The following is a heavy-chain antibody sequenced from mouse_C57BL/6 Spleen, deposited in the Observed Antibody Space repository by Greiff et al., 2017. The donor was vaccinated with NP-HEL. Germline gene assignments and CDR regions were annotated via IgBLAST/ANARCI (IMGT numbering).Heavy chain of an antibody. J-gene: IGHJ2*01. CDR2: IDPRSGNT. V-gene: IGHV1-62-3*01. Sequence: QVQLQQPGAELVKPGASVKLSCKASGYTFTSYWMHWVKQRPGRGLEWIGRIDPRSGNTYYNEKFKGKATLTADKSSSTAYMELRSLTSEDSAVYFCARRDYFDYWGQGTTLTVSS. CDR3: ARRDYFDY. CDR1: GYTFTSYW.